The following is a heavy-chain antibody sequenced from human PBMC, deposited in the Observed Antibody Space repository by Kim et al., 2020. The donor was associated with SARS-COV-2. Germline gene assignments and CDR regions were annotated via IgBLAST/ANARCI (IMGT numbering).Heavy chain of an antibody. CDR2: ISYDGSNK. D-gene: IGHD5-12*01. Sequence: GGSLRLSCAASGFTFSSYGMHWVRQAPGKGLEWVAVISYDGSNKYYADSVKGRFTISRDNSKNTLYLQMNSLRAEDTAVYYCARDVLYSGYDWSYFDYWGQGTLVTVSS. J-gene: IGHJ4*02. CDR1: GFTFSSYG. V-gene: IGHV3-33*05. CDR3: ARDVLYSGYDWSYFDY.